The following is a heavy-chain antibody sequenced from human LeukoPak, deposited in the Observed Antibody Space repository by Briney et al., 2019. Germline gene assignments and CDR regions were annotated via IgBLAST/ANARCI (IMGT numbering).Heavy chain of an antibody. V-gene: IGHV3-11*04. D-gene: IGHD5-12*01. CDR2: ISSSGSTI. Sequence: PGGSLRLSCAASGFTFSDYYMSWIRQAPGKGLEWVSYISSSGSTIYYADSVKGRFTISRDNAKNSLYLQMNSLRAEDTAVCYCARDRRWLRREYNWFDPWGQGTLVTVSS. CDR1: GFTFSDYY. CDR3: ARDRRWLRREYNWFDP. J-gene: IGHJ5*02.